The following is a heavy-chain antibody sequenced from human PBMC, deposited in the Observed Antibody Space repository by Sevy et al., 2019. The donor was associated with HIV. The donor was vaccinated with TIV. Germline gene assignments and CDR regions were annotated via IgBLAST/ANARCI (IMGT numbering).Heavy chain of an antibody. CDR1: EFTFSSYA. Sequence: GGSLRLSCAASEFTFSSYAMHWVRQAPGKGLEWVAVISYDGSNKYYADSVKGRFTISRDNSKNTLYLQMSSLRAEDTAVYYCARDPGYDFWSGRSWFDPWGQGTLVTVSS. V-gene: IGHV3-30-3*01. CDR3: ARDPGYDFWSGRSWFDP. CDR2: ISYDGSNK. J-gene: IGHJ5*02. D-gene: IGHD3-3*01.